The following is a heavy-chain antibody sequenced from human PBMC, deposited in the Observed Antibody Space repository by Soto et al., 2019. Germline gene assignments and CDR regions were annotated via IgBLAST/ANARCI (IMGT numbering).Heavy chain of an antibody. CDR3: VKGVFGNGWPD. V-gene: IGHV3-23*01. CDR1: GFTVSTSD. J-gene: IGHJ4*02. Sequence: EVRLLESGGGLVQPGGSLRLSCVASGFTVSTSDMNWVRQAPGNGLEWVSGSSNGGGAASYADFVKGRFTLSGDNSENRRYLQMNNLRVEDTAMYHCVKGVFGNGWPDCGQGTLVTVSS. D-gene: IGHD3-16*01. CDR2: SSNGGGAA.